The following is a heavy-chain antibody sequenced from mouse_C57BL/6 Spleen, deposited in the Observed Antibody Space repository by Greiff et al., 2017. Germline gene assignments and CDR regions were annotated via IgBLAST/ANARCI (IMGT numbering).Heavy chain of an antibody. CDR2: INPSSGYT. J-gene: IGHJ1*03. CDR1: GYTFTSYW. CDR3: ARDYGSSWGYCDV. Sequence: QLQESGAELAKPGASVTLSCKASGYTFTSYWMHWVKQRPGQGLEWIGYINPSSGYTKYNQKFKDKATLTADKSSSTAYMQLSSLTYEDSAVYYCARDYGSSWGYCDVWGTGTTVTVSS. V-gene: IGHV1-7*01. D-gene: IGHD1-1*01.